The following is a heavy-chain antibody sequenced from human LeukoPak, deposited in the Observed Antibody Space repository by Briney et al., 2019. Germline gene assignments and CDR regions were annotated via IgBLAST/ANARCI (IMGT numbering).Heavy chain of an antibody. CDR2: INLSGST. V-gene: IGHV4-34*01. Sequence: SETLSLACAVYGGSFSGYYWSWIRQPPGKGLEWIGEINLSGSTNYNPSLKSRVTISVDTSKNQFSLKLSSVTAADTAVYYCARGRTIGGLYYFDYWGQGTLVTVSS. CDR3: ARGRTIGGLYYFDY. J-gene: IGHJ4*02. D-gene: IGHD1-1*01. CDR1: GGSFSGYY.